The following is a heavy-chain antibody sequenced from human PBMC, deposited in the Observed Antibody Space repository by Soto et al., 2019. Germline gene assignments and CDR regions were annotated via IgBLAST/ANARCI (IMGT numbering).Heavy chain of an antibody. CDR1: GFTFSSYG. D-gene: IGHD2-2*01. Sequence: PGGSLRLSCAASGFTFSSYGMHWVRQAPGKGLEWVAVIWYDGSNKYYADSVKGRFTISRGNSKNTLYLQMNSLRAEDTAVYYCARDTVFPPDCSSTSCQQYYYYMDVWGKGTTVTVSS. J-gene: IGHJ6*03. CDR3: ARDTVFPPDCSSTSCQQYYYYMDV. CDR2: IWYDGSNK. V-gene: IGHV3-33*01.